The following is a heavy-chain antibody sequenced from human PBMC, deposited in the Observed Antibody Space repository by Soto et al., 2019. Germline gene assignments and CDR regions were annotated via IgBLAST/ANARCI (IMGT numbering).Heavy chain of an antibody. CDR3: ARDQGYSSSWYDY. V-gene: IGHV1-18*01. D-gene: IGHD6-13*01. CDR1: GYTFTSYG. Sequence: QVQLVQSGAEVKKPGASVKVSCKASGYTFTSYGISWVRQAPGQGLEWMGWISAYNGNTNYAQKLQGRVTMTTDTSTSKAYMEQRSLRSDATAVYYCARDQGYSSSWYDYWGQGTLVTVSS. J-gene: IGHJ4*02. CDR2: ISAYNGNT.